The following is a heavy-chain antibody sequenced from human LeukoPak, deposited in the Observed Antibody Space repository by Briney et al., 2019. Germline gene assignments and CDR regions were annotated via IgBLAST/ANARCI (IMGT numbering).Heavy chain of an antibody. V-gene: IGHV3-30-3*01. Sequence: GGSLRLSCAASGFTFSSYAMSWVRQAPGKGLEWVAVISYDGSNKYYADSVKGRFTISRDNSKNTLYLQMNSLGAEDTAVYYCERGDSSSSSAEYFQHWGQGTLVTVSS. CDR3: ERGDSSSSSAEYFQH. CDR1: GFTFSSYA. D-gene: IGHD6-13*01. J-gene: IGHJ1*01. CDR2: ISYDGSNK.